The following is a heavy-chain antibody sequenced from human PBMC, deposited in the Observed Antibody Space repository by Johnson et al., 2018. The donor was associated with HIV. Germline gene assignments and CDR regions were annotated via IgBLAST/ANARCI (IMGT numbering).Heavy chain of an antibody. Sequence: LVESGGGLVQPGGSLRLSCAASGFTFSSYDMHWVRQAPGKGLEWVAVISYDGSNKYYADSVKGRFTISRDNSNNTLYLQLNSLRAEDTAVYYCARDHGIVYADAFDIWGQGTMVTVSS. CDR3: ARDHGIVYADAFDI. V-gene: IGHV3-30*03. CDR1: GFTFSSYD. J-gene: IGHJ3*02. CDR2: ISYDGSNK. D-gene: IGHD1-26*01.